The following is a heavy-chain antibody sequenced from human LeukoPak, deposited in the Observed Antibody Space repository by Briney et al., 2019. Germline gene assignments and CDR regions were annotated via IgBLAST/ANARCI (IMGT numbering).Heavy chain of an antibody. D-gene: IGHD1-7*01. CDR3: ARHPEDNWNYLNRGAFDI. Sequence: GESLKISCKGSGYSFTSYWITWVRQMPGKGLEWMGRIDPSDSYTNYSPSFQGHVTISADKSISTAYLQWSSLKASDTAMYYCARHPEDNWNYLNRGAFDIWGQGTMVTASS. V-gene: IGHV5-10-1*01. CDR2: IDPSDSYT. CDR1: GYSFTSYW. J-gene: IGHJ3*02.